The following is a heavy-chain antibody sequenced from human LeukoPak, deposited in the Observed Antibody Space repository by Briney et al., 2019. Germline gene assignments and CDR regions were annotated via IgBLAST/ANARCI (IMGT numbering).Heavy chain of an antibody. CDR1: GGSFSGYY. CDR2: INHSGST. CDR3: ASHPFYYDSSGYYYAGGAY. D-gene: IGHD3-22*01. J-gene: IGHJ4*02. Sequence: SETLSLTCAVYGGSFSGYYWSWIRQPPGKGLEWIGEINHSGSTYYNPSLKSRVTISVDTSKNQFSLKLSSVTAADTAVYYCASHPFYYDSSGYYYAGGAYWGQGTLVTVSS. V-gene: IGHV4-34*01.